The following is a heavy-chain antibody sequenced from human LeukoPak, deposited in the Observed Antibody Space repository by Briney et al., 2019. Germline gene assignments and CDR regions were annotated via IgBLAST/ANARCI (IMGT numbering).Heavy chain of an antibody. CDR2: INHSGST. CDR1: GGSFSGYY. D-gene: IGHD3-10*01. Sequence: SETLSLTCAVYGGSFSGYYWSWIRQPPGKGLEWIGEINHSGSTNYNPSLKSRVTISVDTSKNQFSLKLSSVTAADTAVYYCAKGSGSYIPYYFDYWGQGTLVTVSS. V-gene: IGHV4-34*01. CDR3: AKGSGSYIPYYFDY. J-gene: IGHJ4*02.